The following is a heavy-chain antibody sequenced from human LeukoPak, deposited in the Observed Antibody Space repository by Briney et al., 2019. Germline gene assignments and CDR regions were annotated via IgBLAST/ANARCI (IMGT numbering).Heavy chain of an antibody. CDR2: IAGGDDR. V-gene: IGHV3-23*01. D-gene: IGHD5-18*01. CDR1: GFIFSPYA. CDR3: AKQEDTAMVDY. J-gene: IGHJ4*02. Sequence: GGSLRLSCAASGFIFSPYAMSWVRPAPGKGLEWVAGIAGGDDRFYADSVKGRFTISRDNSKNTLYLQMNSLRAEDTAVYYCAKQEDTAMVDYWGQGTLVTVSS.